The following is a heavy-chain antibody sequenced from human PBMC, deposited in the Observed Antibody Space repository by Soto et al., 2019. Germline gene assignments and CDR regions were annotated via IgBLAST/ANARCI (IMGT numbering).Heavy chain of an antibody. D-gene: IGHD4-17*01. CDR1: GYTFTTYY. Sequence: QVQLVQSGAEVKNPGASVKISCKASGYTFTTYYMHWLRQARGQGLEWMGIITPSSGSTRYEQKFQDRVTMTRDTSTSTVYMELGSLRSEDTAVYYCARAVSTKTAPFDYWGQGTLVTVSS. V-gene: IGHV1-46*01. CDR3: ARAVSTKTAPFDY. J-gene: IGHJ4*02. CDR2: ITPSSGST.